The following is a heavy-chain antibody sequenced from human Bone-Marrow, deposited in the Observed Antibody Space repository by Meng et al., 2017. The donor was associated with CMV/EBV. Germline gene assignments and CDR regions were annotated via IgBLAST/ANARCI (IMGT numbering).Heavy chain of an antibody. Sequence: GGSLRLSCAASGFTFSSYGMHWVRQAPGKGLEWVAFIRSDGSNEYYGDSVKGRFTISRDNSKNTLFLQMNSLRAEDTAVYYCARDRDDSSSSDYWGQGTLVTVSS. D-gene: IGHD6-6*01. V-gene: IGHV3-30*02. CDR3: ARDRDDSSSSDY. CDR2: IRSDGSNE. CDR1: GFTFSSYG. J-gene: IGHJ4*02.